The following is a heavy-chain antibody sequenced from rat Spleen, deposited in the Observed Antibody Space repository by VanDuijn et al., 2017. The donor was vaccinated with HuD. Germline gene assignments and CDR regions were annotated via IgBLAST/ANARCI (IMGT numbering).Heavy chain of an antibody. CDR2: IWSGGNT. Sequence: QVQLKESGPGLVQPSQTLSLTCTVSGFSLTNYGVSWVRQPPGKGLEWIGAIWSGGNTDYNSALKSRLSISRDTSKSQVFLKMNSLQTDDTAIYFCTRSGYYYSSYVPFFDYWGQGVMVTVSS. CDR1: GFSLTNYG. D-gene: IGHD1-2*01. CDR3: TRSGYYYSSYVPFFDY. J-gene: IGHJ2*01. V-gene: IGHV2-15*01.